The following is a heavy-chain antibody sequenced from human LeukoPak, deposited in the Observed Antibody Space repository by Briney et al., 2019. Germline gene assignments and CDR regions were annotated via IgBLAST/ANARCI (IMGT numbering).Heavy chain of an antibody. CDR2: ISVRSNYI. Sequence: GGSLRLSCVASGYTFSSFSINWVRQAPGKGLEWVSSISVRSNYIYYADSVRGRFSISRDDDRNSLYLQMDSLRGDDTAVYYCARLRRNSDSSGYYYYYDYWGQGTLVTVSS. J-gene: IGHJ4*02. CDR3: ARLRRNSDSSGYYYYYDY. V-gene: IGHV3-21*01. CDR1: GYTFSSFS. D-gene: IGHD3-22*01.